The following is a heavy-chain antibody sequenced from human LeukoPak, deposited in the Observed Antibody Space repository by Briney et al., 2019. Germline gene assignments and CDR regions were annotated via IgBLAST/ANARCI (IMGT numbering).Heavy chain of an antibody. V-gene: IGHV3-23*01. CDR1: GFTFSSYT. CDR3: AASLPNIVVVPATKGPFGY. CDR2: VSGSGGNI. D-gene: IGHD2-2*01. Sequence: PGGSLRLSCAASGFTFSSYTMSWVRQAPGKGLEWVSGVSGSGGNIHYADSVKGRFTISRDNSKNTLYLQMNSLRAEDTAVYYCAASLPNIVVVPATKGPFGYWGQGALVTVSS. J-gene: IGHJ4*02.